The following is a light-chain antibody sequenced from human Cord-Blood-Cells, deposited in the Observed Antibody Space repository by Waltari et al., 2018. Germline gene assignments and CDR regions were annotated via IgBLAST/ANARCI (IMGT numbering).Light chain of an antibody. V-gene: IGLV2-14*01. CDR2: DFS. CDR3: SSYTSSSTNWV. CDR1: SSDVGGYNY. J-gene: IGLJ3*02. Sequence: QSALTQPASVSGSPGQSITISCTGTSSDVGGYNYVSWYQQHPGKAPKLMIYDFSKRPSGVSNRFSGSKSGNTASLTISGLQAEDEADYYCSSYTSSSTNWVFGGGTKLTVL.